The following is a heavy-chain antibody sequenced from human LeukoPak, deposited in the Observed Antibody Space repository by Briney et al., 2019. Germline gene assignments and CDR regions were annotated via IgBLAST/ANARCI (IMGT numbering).Heavy chain of an antibody. V-gene: IGHV3-20*04. D-gene: IGHD6-6*01. CDR2: INWNGGST. Sequence: GGTLRLSCAASGFTFSSYGMSWVRQAPGKGLEWVSGINWNGGSTGYADSVKGRFTISRDNAKNSLYLQMNSLRAEDTALYYCARETGQLVLDYWGQGTLVTVSS. J-gene: IGHJ4*02. CDR1: GFTFSSYG. CDR3: ARETGQLVLDY.